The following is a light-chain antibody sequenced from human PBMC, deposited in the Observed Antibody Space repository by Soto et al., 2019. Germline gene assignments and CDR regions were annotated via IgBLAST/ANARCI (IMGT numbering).Light chain of an antibody. J-gene: IGKJ2*01. CDR3: QQYFSTPMIT. V-gene: IGKV4-1*01. CDR1: QSLLYSPNNQNY. Sequence: VMTQSPDSLAVSLGERATINCKSSQSLLYSPNNQNYLAWYQQKPGQPPKLLIYWASTRESGVPDRFSGSGSGTDFTLTISSLQAEDVAVYYCQQYFSTPMITFGQGTKLEIK. CDR2: WAS.